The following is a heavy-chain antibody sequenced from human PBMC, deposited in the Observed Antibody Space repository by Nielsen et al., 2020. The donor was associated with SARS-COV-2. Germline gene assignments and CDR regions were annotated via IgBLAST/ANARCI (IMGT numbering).Heavy chain of an antibody. CDR2: ISAYNANT. V-gene: IGHV1-18*01. CDR3: ARDFGSYGMDV. CDR1: GYTFTSYG. D-gene: IGHD3-3*01. Sequence: ASVKVSCKTSGYTFTSYGVSWVRQAPGQGLEWMGWISAYNANTNYAQKLQGRVTMTTDTSTSTAYMELRSLTSDDTAVYFCARDFGSYGMDVWGQGTTVTVSS. J-gene: IGHJ6*02.